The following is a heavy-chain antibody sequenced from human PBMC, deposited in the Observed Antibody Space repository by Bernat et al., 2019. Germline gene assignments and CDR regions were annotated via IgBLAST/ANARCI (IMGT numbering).Heavy chain of an antibody. CDR3: ARALLTYYYDSSGYTPYDY. CDR2: INSDGSST. V-gene: IGHV3-74*02. Sequence: VQLVESGGGVVQPGRSLRLSCAASGFTFSSYGMHWVRQAPGKGLVWVSRINSDGSSTSYADSVKGRFTISRDNAKNTLYLQMNSLRAEDTAVYYCARALLTYYYDSSGYTPYDYWGQGTLVTVSS. CDR1: GFTFSSYG. D-gene: IGHD3-22*01. J-gene: IGHJ4*02.